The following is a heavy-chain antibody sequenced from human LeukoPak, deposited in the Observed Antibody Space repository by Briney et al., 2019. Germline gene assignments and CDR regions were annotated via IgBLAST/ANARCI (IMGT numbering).Heavy chain of an antibody. Sequence: GGSPRLSCAASGFTFSSYWMSWVRQAPGKGLEWVANIKQDGSEKYYVDSVKGRFTISRDNAKNSLYLQMNSLRAEDTAVYYCAREYCSGGSCYSSLDAFDIWGQGTMVTVSS. V-gene: IGHV3-7*01. CDR2: IKQDGSEK. J-gene: IGHJ3*02. CDR3: AREYCSGGSCYSSLDAFDI. D-gene: IGHD2-15*01. CDR1: GFTFSSYW.